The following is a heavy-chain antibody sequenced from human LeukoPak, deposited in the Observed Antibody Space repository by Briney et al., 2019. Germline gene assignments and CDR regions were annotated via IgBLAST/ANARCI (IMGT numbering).Heavy chain of an antibody. CDR3: ARFGGATRNYYFDY. CDR2: ISSSSSTI. J-gene: IGHJ4*02. Sequence: PGGSLRLSCAASGFTFSSYSMNWVRQAPGKGLEWVSYISSSSSTIYYADSVKGRFTISRDNAKNSLYLQMNSLRAEDTALYYCARFGGATRNYYFDYWGQGTLVTVSS. D-gene: IGHD1-26*01. CDR1: GFTFSSYS. V-gene: IGHV3-48*04.